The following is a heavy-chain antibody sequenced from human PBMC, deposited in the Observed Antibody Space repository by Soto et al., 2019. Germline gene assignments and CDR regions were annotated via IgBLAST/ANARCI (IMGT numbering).Heavy chain of an antibody. CDR1: GDSINSDRYY. Sequence: QVQLQESGPGLVKPSQTLSLTCNVSGDSINSDRYYWTWIRHHPGRGLEWIGCIYSNGNTYYNPSLKSRLTIAIDPSKNPFSLKLNSVTAADTAIYYCAGVVTTIRIDYWGQGSLVTVSS. D-gene: IGHD2-21*02. CDR2: IYSNGNT. CDR3: AGVVTTIRIDY. J-gene: IGHJ4*02. V-gene: IGHV4-31*03.